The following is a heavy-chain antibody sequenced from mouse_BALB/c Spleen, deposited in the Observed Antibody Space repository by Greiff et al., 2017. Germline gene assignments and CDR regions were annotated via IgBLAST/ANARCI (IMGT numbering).Heavy chain of an antibody. Sequence: VQGVESGPGLVAPSQSLSITCTVSGFSLTSYDISWIRQPPGKGLEWLGVIWTGGGTNYNSAFMSRLSISKDNSKSQVFLKMNSLQTDDTAIYYCVRDYYGSSYGFAYWGQGTLVTVSA. CDR2: IWTGGGT. V-gene: IGHV2-9-2*01. CDR3: VRDYYGSSYGFAY. CDR1: GFSLTSYD. D-gene: IGHD1-1*01. J-gene: IGHJ3*01.